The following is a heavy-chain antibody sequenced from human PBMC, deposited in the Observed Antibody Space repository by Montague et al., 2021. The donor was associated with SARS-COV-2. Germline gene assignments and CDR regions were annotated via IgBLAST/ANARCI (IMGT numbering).Heavy chain of an antibody. CDR3: ARDDIVLQGVTKGMDV. Sequence: SETLSLTCTVSGGSISSSNYYWGWIRLPPRKGLEWIGNMYYSGSTYYNPSLKSRVTISIDTSKNQFSLKLSSVTAADTAVYYCARDDIVLQGVTKGMDVWGQGTTATVSS. D-gene: IGHD3-10*01. V-gene: IGHV4-39*07. J-gene: IGHJ6*02. CDR1: GGSISSSNYY. CDR2: MYYSGST.